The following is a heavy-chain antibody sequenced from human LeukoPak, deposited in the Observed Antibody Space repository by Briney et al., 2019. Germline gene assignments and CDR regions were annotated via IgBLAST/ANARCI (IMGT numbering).Heavy chain of an antibody. Sequence: GGSLRLSCTGSGFTFGDHSMSWVRQAPGKGLEWIGFITSKPYGETSHYAASVSGRFTFSRDDSKSTAYLQMNSLKTEDTAVYYCVRHDGMVLPVWGQGALATVSS. CDR3: VRHDGMVLPV. V-gene: IGHV3-49*04. J-gene: IGHJ4*02. CDR1: GFTFGDHS. D-gene: IGHD3-3*01. CDR2: ITSKPYGETS.